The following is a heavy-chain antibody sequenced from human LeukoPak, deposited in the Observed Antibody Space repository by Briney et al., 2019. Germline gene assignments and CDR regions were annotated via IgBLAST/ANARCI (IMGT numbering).Heavy chain of an antibody. CDR1: GFTFSSYS. D-gene: IGHD3-9*01. V-gene: IGHV3-48*01. CDR3: ARSTGTWLGY. CDR2: ISSSSSTI. Sequence: GGSLRLSCAASGFTFSSYSMNWVRQAPGKGLEWVSYISSSSSTIYYADSVKGRFTISRDNAKNSLYLQMNSLRAEDTAVYYCARSTGTWLGYWGQGTLVTVSS. J-gene: IGHJ4*02.